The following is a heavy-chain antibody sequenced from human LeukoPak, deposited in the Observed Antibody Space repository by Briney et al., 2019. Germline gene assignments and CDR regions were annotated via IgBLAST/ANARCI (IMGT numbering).Heavy chain of an antibody. Sequence: GASVKVSCKASGYTFTNYYIHWVRQAPGQGLEWMGIINPSGGSTTYAQKFQGRVTMTRDTSTSTVYMELSSLRSEDTAVYYCARVYDGYYDFWSGKYWWGYDYFDYWGQGTLVTVSS. CDR2: INPSGGST. CDR3: ARVYDGYYDFWSGKYWWGYDYFDY. J-gene: IGHJ4*02. V-gene: IGHV1-46*01. CDR1: GYTFTNYY. D-gene: IGHD3-3*01.